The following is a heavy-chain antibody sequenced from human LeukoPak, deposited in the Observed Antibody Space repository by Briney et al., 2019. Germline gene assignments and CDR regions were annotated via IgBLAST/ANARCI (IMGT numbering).Heavy chain of an antibody. CDR2: IYYSGST. CDR1: GGSISSSSYY. J-gene: IGHJ4*02. CDR3: ARVSAVAGTVDY. D-gene: IGHD6-19*01. Sequence: SETLSLTCTVSGGSISSSSYYWGWIRQPPGKGLEWIGNIYYSGSTYYNPSLKSRVTISVDTSKNQFSLKLSSVTAADTAVYYCARVSAVAGTVDYWGQGTLVTVSS. V-gene: IGHV4-39*07.